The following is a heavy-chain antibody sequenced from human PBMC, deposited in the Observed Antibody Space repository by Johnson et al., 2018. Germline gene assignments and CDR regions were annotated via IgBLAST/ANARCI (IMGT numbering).Heavy chain of an antibody. CDR3: ARAQGGDYLAEYFQH. D-gene: IGHD4-17*01. J-gene: IGHJ1*01. CDR1: GFIFDDYA. Sequence: LRLSCVASGFIFDDYAMHWVRQAPGKGLEWVSGVIWNSGNIDYADSVKGRFTVSRDNAKNSLYLQMNSLRAEDTALYYCARAQGGDYLAEYFQHWGQGTLVTVSS. V-gene: IGHV3-9*01. CDR2: VIWNSGNI.